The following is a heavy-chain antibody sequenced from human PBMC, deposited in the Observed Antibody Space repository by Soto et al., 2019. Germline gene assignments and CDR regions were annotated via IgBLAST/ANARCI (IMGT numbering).Heavy chain of an antibody. V-gene: IGHV1-69*01. CDR1: GNTFSSCA. D-gene: IGHD3-3*01. J-gene: IGHJ6*02. CDR3: AGGAYYDFWSGYYMALDYGLDV. Sequence: SGKGSFNGSGNTFSSCAISWGRQAHGQGLEWMGGIIPIFGTANYAQKFQGRVTITADESTSTAYMELSSLRSEDTAVYYCAGGAYYDFWSGYYMALDYGLDVWGQGTTVTVSS. CDR2: IIPIFGTA.